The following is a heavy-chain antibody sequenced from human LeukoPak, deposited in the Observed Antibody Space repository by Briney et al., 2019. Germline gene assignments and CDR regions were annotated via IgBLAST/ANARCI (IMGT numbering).Heavy chain of an antibody. D-gene: IGHD3-22*01. CDR3: ARPQYYYDSSGYSYYFDY. Sequence: GESLKISCNGSGYSFTSYWIGWVRQMPGKGLEWMGMIYPGDSDTRYSPSFQGQVTISADKSISTAYLQWSSLKASDTAMYYCARPQYYYDSSGYSYYFDYWGQGTLVTVSS. J-gene: IGHJ4*02. CDR1: GYSFTSYW. V-gene: IGHV5-51*01. CDR2: IYPGDSDT.